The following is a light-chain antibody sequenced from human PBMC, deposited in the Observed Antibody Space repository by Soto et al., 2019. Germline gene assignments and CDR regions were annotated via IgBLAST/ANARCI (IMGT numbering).Light chain of an antibody. CDR1: RGIGST. J-gene: IGKJ4*01. Sequence: EVVMTQSPAPLSVSPGERATLSCRASRGIGSTLAWYQQKPGQTHRLLIYDTSTRATGVPGRFIGSRSGTEFTLTITSLQSEDFAIYYCQHYVTWPLAFGGGTRVENK. V-gene: IGKV3-15*01. CDR3: QHYVTWPLA. CDR2: DTS.